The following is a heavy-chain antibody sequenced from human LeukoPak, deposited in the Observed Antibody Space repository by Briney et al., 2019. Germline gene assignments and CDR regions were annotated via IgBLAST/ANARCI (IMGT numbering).Heavy chain of an antibody. CDR2: INTGNGNT. D-gene: IGHD3-22*01. CDR1: GYSFANYG. V-gene: IGHV1-3*04. J-gene: IGHJ1*01. CDR3: ARVPLSDASGHYYPH. Sequence: ASVKVSCKTSGYSFANYGMHWVRQAPRQSLEWMGWINTGNGNTKSSQKFQDRVALTGDTSASTAYMELNSLSSEDTAVYYCARVPLSDASGHYYPHWGQGTLATVSS.